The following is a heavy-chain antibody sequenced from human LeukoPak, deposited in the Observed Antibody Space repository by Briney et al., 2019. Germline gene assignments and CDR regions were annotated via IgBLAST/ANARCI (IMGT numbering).Heavy chain of an antibody. D-gene: IGHD3-22*01. V-gene: IGHV3-64*01. CDR3: ARDFALTFYYDSSGFDT. CDR1: GFTFSSYA. J-gene: IGHJ4*02. Sequence: GGSLRLSCAASGFTFSSYALHWVRQAPGKGLEYVSAISSNGGSTYYANSVKGRFTISRDNAKNSLYLQMNSLRAEDTAVYYCARDFALTFYYDSSGFDTWGQGTLVTVSS. CDR2: ISSNGGST.